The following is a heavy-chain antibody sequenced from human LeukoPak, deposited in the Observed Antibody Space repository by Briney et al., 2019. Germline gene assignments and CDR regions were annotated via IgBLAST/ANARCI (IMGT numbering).Heavy chain of an antibody. CDR3: ATDSPTYYYDSSGYHH. D-gene: IGHD3-22*01. CDR2: INPNSGGT. V-gene: IGHV1-2*02. Sequence: SVKVSCKASGYTFTGYYMHWVRQAPGQGLEWMGWINPNSGGTNYAQKFQGRVTMTRDTSISTAYMELSRLRSEDTAVYYCATDSPTYYYDSSGYHHWGQGTLVTVSS. CDR1: GYTFTGYY. J-gene: IGHJ1*01.